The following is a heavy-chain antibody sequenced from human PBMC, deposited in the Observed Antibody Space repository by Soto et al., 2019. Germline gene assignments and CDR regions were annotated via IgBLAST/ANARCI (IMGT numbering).Heavy chain of an antibody. V-gene: IGHV3-30*18. CDR3: AKGSVYSYGTNDAFDI. Sequence: QVQLVESGGGVVQPGRSLRLSCAASGFTFRTSGMHWVRQAPGKGLEWVAVISDDGSNKYNIASVEGRLTISRENSKNTLYLAMKSLRPEDTAVYSCAKGSVYSYGTNDAFDIWAQGTMVTVSS. J-gene: IGHJ3*02. D-gene: IGHD5-18*01. CDR2: ISDDGSNK. CDR1: GFTFRTSG.